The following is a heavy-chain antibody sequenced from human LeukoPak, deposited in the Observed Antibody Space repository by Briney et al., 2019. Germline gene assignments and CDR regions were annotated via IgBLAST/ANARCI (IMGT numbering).Heavy chain of an antibody. CDR3: ATTRSIDY. J-gene: IGHJ4*02. Sequence: PGGSLRLSCAASGFTFSNYWMSWVRQAPGKGLEWVANIKQDGSEKYYVDSVKGRFTISRDNVKNSLYLQMNGLRAEDTAVYYCATTRSIDYWGQGTLVTVSS. V-gene: IGHV3-7*01. CDR1: GFTFSNYW. D-gene: IGHD1-26*01. CDR2: IKQDGSEK.